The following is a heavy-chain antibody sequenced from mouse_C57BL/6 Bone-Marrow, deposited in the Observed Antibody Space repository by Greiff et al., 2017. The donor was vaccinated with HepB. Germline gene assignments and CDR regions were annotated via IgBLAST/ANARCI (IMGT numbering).Heavy chain of an antibody. Sequence: KLVESGEGLVKPGGSLKLSCAASGFTFSSYAMSWVRQTPEKRLEWVAYISSGGDYIYYADTVKGRFTISRDNARNTLYLQMSSLKSEDTAMYYCTREDWDEAYWGQGTLVTVSA. CDR1: GFTFSSYA. V-gene: IGHV5-9-1*02. J-gene: IGHJ3*01. D-gene: IGHD4-1*01. CDR3: TREDWDEAY. CDR2: ISSGGDYI.